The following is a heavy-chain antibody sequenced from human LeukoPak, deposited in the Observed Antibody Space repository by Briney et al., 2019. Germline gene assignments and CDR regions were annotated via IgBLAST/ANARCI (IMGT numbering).Heavy chain of an antibody. CDR2: IYYSGST. V-gene: IGHV4-39*07. CDR3: ARRACSGGSCYSQRGAFDI. CDR1: GGSISSYY. D-gene: IGHD2-15*01. Sequence: SETLSLTCTVSGGSISSYYWSWIRQPPGKGLEWIGSIYYSGSTYYNPSLKSRVTISVDTSKNQFSLRLSSVTAADTAVYSCARRACSGGSCYSQRGAFDIWGQGTMVTVSS. J-gene: IGHJ3*02.